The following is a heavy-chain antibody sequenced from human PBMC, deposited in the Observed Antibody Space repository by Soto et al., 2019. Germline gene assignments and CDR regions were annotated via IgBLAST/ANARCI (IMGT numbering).Heavy chain of an antibody. D-gene: IGHD1-26*01. CDR3: ARGEQYSGRIFDY. J-gene: IGHJ4*01. CDR1: VRSNNKD. V-gene: IGHV6-1*01. CDR2: TYYRSKWYY. Sequence: VRSNNKDWSWVRQSPSRGLEWLGRTYYRSKWYYEYAVSVRGRITINPDTSKNQYSLQLNSVTPEDTAVYFCARGEQYSGRIFDYWGQGTLVTVSS.